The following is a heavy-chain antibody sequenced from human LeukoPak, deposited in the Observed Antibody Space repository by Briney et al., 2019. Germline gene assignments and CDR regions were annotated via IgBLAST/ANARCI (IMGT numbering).Heavy chain of an antibody. D-gene: IGHD2-2*01. CDR3: ARGRYCSSTSCPQGWFDP. V-gene: IGHV4-30-2*01. CDR2: IYHSGST. CDR1: GGSISSGGYY. J-gene: IGHJ5*02. Sequence: PSQTLSLTCTVSGGSISSGGYYWSWIRQPPGKGLEWIGYIYHSGSTYYNPSLKSRVTISVDRSKNQFSLRLSSVTAADTAVYYCARGRYCSSTSCPQGWFDPWGQGTLVTVSS.